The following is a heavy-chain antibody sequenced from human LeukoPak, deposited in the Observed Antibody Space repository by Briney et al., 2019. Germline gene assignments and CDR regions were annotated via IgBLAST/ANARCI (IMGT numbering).Heavy chain of an antibody. Sequence: GGSLRLSCAASGFTFSTYSMNWVRQAPGKGLEWVSYINRDGDTMYYADSVKGRFTISRDDANNALYLQMNSLRAEDTAVYYCVRDYRWCHDYWGQGTLVTVSS. CDR3: VRDYRWCHDY. J-gene: IGHJ4*02. D-gene: IGHD2-8*02. CDR1: GFTFSTYS. CDR2: INRDGDTM. V-gene: IGHV3-48*01.